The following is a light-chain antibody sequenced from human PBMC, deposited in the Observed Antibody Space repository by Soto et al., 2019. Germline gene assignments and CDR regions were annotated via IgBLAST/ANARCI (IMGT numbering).Light chain of an antibody. CDR2: AAS. CDR3: QQSYSTPWT. Sequence: DIQMTQSPSSLSASVGDRVTITRRASQSISDNLNWYQQKSGKAPKLLIHAASSLQSGVPSRFSGSGSGTHFTLTISSLQTEDFATYHCQQSYSTPWTFGQGTKVEI. CDR1: QSISDN. V-gene: IGKV1-39*01. J-gene: IGKJ1*01.